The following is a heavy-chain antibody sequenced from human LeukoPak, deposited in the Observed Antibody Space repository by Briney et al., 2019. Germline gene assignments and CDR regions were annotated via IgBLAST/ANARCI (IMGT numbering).Heavy chain of an antibody. Sequence: PGGSLRLSCAASGFTFSIYGMQWVRRAPGKGLEWVALIWSDGSETYYADSVKGRFTISRDNSKNTLYLQMNGLRAEDTAVYYCARRYCSSTGCYMGYDYYGMDVWGQGTTVTVSS. V-gene: IGHV3-33*01. D-gene: IGHD2-2*02. CDR1: GFTFSIYG. J-gene: IGHJ6*02. CDR2: IWSDGSET. CDR3: ARRYCSSTGCYMGYDYYGMDV.